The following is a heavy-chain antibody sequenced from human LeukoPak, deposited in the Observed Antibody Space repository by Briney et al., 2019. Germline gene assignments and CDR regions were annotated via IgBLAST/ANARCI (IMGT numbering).Heavy chain of an antibody. J-gene: IGHJ4*02. D-gene: IGHD2/OR15-2a*01. CDR2: IIPIFGTA. Sequence: SVKVSCKASGGTFSSYAISWVRQAPGQGLEWMGGIIPIFGTANYAQKFQGRVTITADESTSIAYMELSSLRSEDTAVYYCAREVSAPTTLYYFDYWGQGTLVTVSS. CDR3: AREVSAPTTLYYFDY. V-gene: IGHV1-69*13. CDR1: GGTFSSYA.